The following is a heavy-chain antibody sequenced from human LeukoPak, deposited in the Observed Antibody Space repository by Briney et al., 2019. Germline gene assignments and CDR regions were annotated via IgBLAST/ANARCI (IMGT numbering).Heavy chain of an antibody. J-gene: IGHJ5*02. V-gene: IGHV3-53*01. CDR1: GFTVSSNY. D-gene: IGHD2-2*01. CDR3: AMEKYHLLSNWFYP. Sequence: GGSLRLSCAASGFTVSSNYMSWVRQAPGRGLEWVSVIYSSGSTYYADSVKGRFSMSRDNSKNMLYLQMNSLRAEDTAVYYCAMEKYHLLSNWFYPWGQGTLVTVSS. CDR2: IYSSGST.